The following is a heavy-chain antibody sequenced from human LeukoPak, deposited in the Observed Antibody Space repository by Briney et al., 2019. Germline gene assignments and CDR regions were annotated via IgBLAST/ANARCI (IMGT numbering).Heavy chain of an antibody. Sequence: GGSLRLSCAASGFTFSSYWMHWVRQAPGKGLLWVSRINSDGSSTSYADSVEGRFTISRDNAKNTLYLQMNSLRAEDTAVYYCARRIAAAAAPYYFDYWGQGTLVTVSS. CDR1: GFTFSSYW. V-gene: IGHV3-74*01. D-gene: IGHD6-13*01. J-gene: IGHJ4*02. CDR3: ARRIAAAAAPYYFDY. CDR2: INSDGSST.